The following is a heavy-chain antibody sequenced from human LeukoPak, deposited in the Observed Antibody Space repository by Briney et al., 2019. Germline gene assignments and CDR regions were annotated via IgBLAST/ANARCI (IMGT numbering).Heavy chain of an antibody. Sequence: GGSLRLSCAASGFTFSSYSMNWVRQAPGKGLEWVSGINWNGGSTGYADSVKGRFTISRDNAKNSLYLQMNSLRAEDTALYYCARDIIAARPRGGTSWFDPWGQGTLVTVSS. CDR3: ARDIIAARPRGGTSWFDP. J-gene: IGHJ5*02. CDR1: GFTFSSYS. V-gene: IGHV3-20*04. CDR2: INWNGGST. D-gene: IGHD6-6*01.